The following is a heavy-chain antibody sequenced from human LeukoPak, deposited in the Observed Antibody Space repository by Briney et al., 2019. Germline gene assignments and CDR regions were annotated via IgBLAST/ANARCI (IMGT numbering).Heavy chain of an antibody. D-gene: IGHD3-10*01. V-gene: IGHV1-69*04. CDR3: ARVGAPPKHQLLWFGDPSYSPYNWFDP. J-gene: IGHJ5*02. Sequence: GASVKVSCKASGGTFSSYAISWVRQAPGQGLEWMGRIIPILGIANYAQKFRGRVTITADKSTSTAYMELSSLRSEDTAVYYCARVGAPPKHQLLWFGDPSYSPYNWFDPWGQGTLVTVSS. CDR1: GGTFSSYA. CDR2: IIPILGIA.